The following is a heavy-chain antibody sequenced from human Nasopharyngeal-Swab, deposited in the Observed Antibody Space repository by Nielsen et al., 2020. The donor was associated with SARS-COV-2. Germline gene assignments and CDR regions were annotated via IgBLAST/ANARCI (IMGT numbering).Heavy chain of an antibody. Sequence: GESLKISCAASGFTFSSYAMSWVRQAPGKGLEWVSAISGSGGSTYYADSVKGRFTISRDNSKNTLYLQMNSLRAEDTAVYYCASNRGGYSYGHDFDYWGQGTLVTASS. CDR3: ASNRGGYSYGHDFDY. CDR1: GFTFSSYA. D-gene: IGHD5-18*01. CDR2: ISGSGGST. V-gene: IGHV3-23*01. J-gene: IGHJ4*02.